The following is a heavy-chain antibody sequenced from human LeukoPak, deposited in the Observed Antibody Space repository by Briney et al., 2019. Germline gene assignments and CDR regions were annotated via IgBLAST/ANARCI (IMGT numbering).Heavy chain of an antibody. J-gene: IGHJ5*02. CDR3: ATPPHAVRGVS. CDR1: GFTFSSYW. CDR2: IKSKIDGGTT. V-gene: IGHV3-15*01. D-gene: IGHD3-10*01. Sequence: GGSLRLSCAASGFTFSSYWMSWVRQAPGKGLEWVGRIKSKIDGGTTDYAAPVIGRFTISRDDSKNTLHLQMDSLKTEDTGVYYCATPPHAVRGVSWGQGTLVTVSS.